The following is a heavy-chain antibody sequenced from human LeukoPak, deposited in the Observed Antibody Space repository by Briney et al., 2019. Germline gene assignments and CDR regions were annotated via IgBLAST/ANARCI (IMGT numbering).Heavy chain of an antibody. CDR3: AKDYYYDRSGDNAFDI. Sequence: GGSLRLSCAASGFTFSSYAMSWVRQAPVKGLEWVSGISGSGGSTNYADSVKGRFTISRDNSKNTLYLQMNSLRAEDTAVYYCAKDYYYDRSGDNAFDIWGQGTMVTVSS. CDR1: GFTFSSYA. J-gene: IGHJ3*02. V-gene: IGHV3-23*01. D-gene: IGHD3-22*01. CDR2: ISGSGGST.